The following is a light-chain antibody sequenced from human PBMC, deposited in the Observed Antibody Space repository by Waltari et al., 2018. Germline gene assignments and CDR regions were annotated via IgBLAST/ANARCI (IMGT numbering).Light chain of an antibody. Sequence: AIRIAQSPSSLSASTGDRVTITCRASQGISSYLAWYQQKPGRAPRLLIYAASTLQSGVPSRFSGSGSGTDFTLTISCLQSEDFATYYCQQYVGYPLTFGGGTRVEIK. CDR1: QGISSY. V-gene: IGKV1-8*01. CDR3: QQYVGYPLT. J-gene: IGKJ4*01. CDR2: AAS.